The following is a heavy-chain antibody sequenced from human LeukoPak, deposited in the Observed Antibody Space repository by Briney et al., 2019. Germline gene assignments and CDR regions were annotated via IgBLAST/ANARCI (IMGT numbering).Heavy chain of an antibody. CDR1: GFTFSSYA. D-gene: IGHD2-21*01. V-gene: IGHV3-23*01. CDR3: AKRCGGDCYLSFDY. CDR2: ISGSGGST. J-gene: IGHJ4*02. Sequence: QPGGSLLLSCAASGFTFSSYAMSWVRQAPGKGLEWVSAISGSGGSTYYADSVKGRFTISRDNSKNTLYLQMNSLRAEDTAVYYCAKRCGGDCYLSFDYWGQGTLVTVSS.